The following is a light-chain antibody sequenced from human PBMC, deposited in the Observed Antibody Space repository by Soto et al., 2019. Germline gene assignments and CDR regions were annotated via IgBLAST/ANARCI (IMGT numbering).Light chain of an antibody. CDR2: KVS. CDR1: QSLVYSDGDTY. Sequence: DVVMTQSPLSLPVTLGQPASISCRSSQSLVYSDGDTYLIWFHQRPGQSPRRLIYKVSDRDSGVAERFRGSGSGPDFTLQISGVEAEDVGGYDFMQGTRWRYTFGQGTNLEIK. J-gene: IGKJ2*01. V-gene: IGKV2-30*01. CDR3: MQGTRWRYT.